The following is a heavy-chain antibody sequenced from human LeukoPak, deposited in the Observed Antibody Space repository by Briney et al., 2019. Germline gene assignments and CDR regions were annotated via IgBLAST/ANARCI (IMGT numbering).Heavy chain of an antibody. CDR1: DGSITRSSYY. V-gene: IGHV4-39*01. Sequence: SETLSLTCTVSDGSITRSSYYWGWIRQTPGEGLDWIGSIYFTGIAYYNPSLQGRVTMSVDTSKNQFSLKLNSVTVADTAVYYCARLRVTTGFDYWDQGIPVTVSS. CDR2: IYFTGIA. D-gene: IGHD2-21*02. J-gene: IGHJ4*02. CDR3: ARLRVTTGFDY.